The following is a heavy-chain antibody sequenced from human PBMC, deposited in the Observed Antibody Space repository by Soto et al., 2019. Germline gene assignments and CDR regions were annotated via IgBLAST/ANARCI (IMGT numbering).Heavy chain of an antibody. CDR2: ISGSGDST. CDR3: AKDLQWELPQVGFDY. J-gene: IGHJ4*02. CDR1: GFTFSSYA. Sequence: EVQLLESGGGLVQPGGSLRLSCAASGFTFSSYAMSWVRQAPGKGLEWVSAISGSGDSTYYADSVKGRLTISRDNSKNTLFLQMNSLRAEDTAVYYCAKDLQWELPQVGFDYWGQGTLVTVSS. D-gene: IGHD1-26*01. V-gene: IGHV3-23*01.